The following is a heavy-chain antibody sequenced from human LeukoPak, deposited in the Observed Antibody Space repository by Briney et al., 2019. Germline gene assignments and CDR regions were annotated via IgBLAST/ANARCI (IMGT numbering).Heavy chain of an antibody. CDR3: AKDSLSVTTSEFDY. Sequence: PGGSLRLSCAASGFNFSSYGMHWVRQAPGKGLEWVAVISYGGRNNYYGDSVKGRFTISRVNSKNTLYLQMNSLRAGDTAVYYCAKDSLSVTTSEFDYWGQGTLVTVSS. D-gene: IGHD4-11*01. V-gene: IGHV3-30*18. J-gene: IGHJ4*02. CDR2: ISYGGRNN. CDR1: GFNFSSYG.